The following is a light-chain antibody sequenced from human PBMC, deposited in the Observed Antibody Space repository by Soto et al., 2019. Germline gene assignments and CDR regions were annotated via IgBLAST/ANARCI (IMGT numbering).Light chain of an antibody. V-gene: IGKV3-11*01. Sequence: EIVLTQSPATLSLSPGERATLSCRASQSISFYLTWYQHKPGQAPRLLIYDASNRATGIPARFSGSGSGTDFTLTISRLEPEDFAVYYCQQRSNWPSITFGQGTRLEIK. CDR2: DAS. CDR3: QQRSNWPSIT. CDR1: QSISFY. J-gene: IGKJ5*01.